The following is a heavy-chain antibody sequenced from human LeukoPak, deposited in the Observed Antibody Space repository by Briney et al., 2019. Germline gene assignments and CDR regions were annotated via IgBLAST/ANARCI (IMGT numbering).Heavy chain of an antibody. CDR3: AIATVATTRTWGY. V-gene: IGHV1-69*01. CDR1: GGTFSSYA. Sequence: GASVKVSCKASGGTFSSYAISWVRQAPGQGLEWMGGIIPIFGTANYAQKFQGRVTITADESTSTAYMELSSLRSEDTAAYYCAIATVATTRTWGYWGQGTLVTVXS. D-gene: IGHD4-11*01. CDR2: IIPIFGTA. J-gene: IGHJ4*02.